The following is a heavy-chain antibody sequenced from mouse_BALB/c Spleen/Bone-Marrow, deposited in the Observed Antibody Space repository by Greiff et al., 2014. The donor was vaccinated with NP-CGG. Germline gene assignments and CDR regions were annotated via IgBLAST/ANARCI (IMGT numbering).Heavy chain of an antibody. CDR2: MWAGGST. V-gene: IGHV2-9*02. CDR1: GFSLTSYG. J-gene: IGHJ3*01. Sequence: VQLVESGPGLVAPSQSLSITCTVSGFSLTSYGVHWVRQPPGKGLEWLGVMWAGGSTNYNSALMSRLSISKDNSKSQVFLKMNSLQTDDTAMYYCARALDSSGYGFAYWGQGTLVTVSA. CDR3: ARALDSSGYGFAY. D-gene: IGHD3-2*01.